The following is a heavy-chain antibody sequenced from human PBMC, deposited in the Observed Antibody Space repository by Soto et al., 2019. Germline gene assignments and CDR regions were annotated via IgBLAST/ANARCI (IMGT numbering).Heavy chain of an antibody. CDR3: ARASYDSTLPILWYFDL. Sequence: PSETLSLTCTVSGGSISSFYWSWIRQPPGKGLEWIGYIYYSGSSNYNPSLKSRVTTSVDTSKNQFSLNLSSVTAADTAVYYCARASYDSTLPILWYFDLWGRGILVTVSS. J-gene: IGHJ2*01. D-gene: IGHD3-22*01. V-gene: IGHV4-59*01. CDR1: GGSISSFY. CDR2: IYYSGSS.